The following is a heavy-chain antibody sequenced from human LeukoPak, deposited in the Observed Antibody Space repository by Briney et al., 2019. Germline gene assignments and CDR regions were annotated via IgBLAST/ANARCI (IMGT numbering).Heavy chain of an antibody. V-gene: IGHV4-59*01. CDR2: IYYSGST. J-gene: IGHJ4*02. D-gene: IGHD5-18*01. CDR1: GGSISSYY. CDR3: ARVEYSYGSFDY. Sequence: KASETLSLTCTVSGGSISSYYWSWIRQPPGKGLEWIGYIYYSGSTNYNPSLKSRVTISVDTSKNQFSLKLSSVTAADTAVYYCARVEYSYGSFDYWGQGTLVTVSS.